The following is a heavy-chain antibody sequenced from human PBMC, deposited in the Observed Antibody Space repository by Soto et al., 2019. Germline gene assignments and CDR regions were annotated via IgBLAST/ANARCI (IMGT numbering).Heavy chain of an antibody. J-gene: IGHJ4*02. D-gene: IGHD3-10*02. CDR1: GFTFTNYA. V-gene: IGHV3-23*01. Sequence: PGGSLRLSCATSGFTFTNYAMSWVLQASGKRLEWVSGISGSGANTYYADSVKGRFTISRDNSKNTLYLQLNSLRAENTALYYCTKESYVRGVTHYHSDDCGPGTRVTV. CDR2: ISGSGANT. CDR3: TKESYVRGVTHYHSDD.